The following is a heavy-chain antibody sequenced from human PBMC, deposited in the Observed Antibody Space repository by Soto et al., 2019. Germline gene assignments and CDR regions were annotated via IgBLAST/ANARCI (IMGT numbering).Heavy chain of an antibody. J-gene: IGHJ6*04. CDR2: IYYSGST. Sequence: SETLSLTCTVSGGSISSYYWSWIRQPPGKGLEWIGYIYYSGSTNYNPSLKSRVTISVDTSKNQFSLKLSSVTAADTAVYYCARVEGYGGYDGKGKYYYYSVRDVGAKGTTVTVPS. CDR1: GGSISSYY. CDR3: ARVEGYGGYDGKGKYYYYSVRDV. D-gene: IGHD3-16*01. V-gene: IGHV4-59*01.